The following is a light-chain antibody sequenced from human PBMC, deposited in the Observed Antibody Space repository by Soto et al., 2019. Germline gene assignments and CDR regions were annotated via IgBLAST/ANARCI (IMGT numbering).Light chain of an antibody. CDR3: AAWDASLKGVV. CDR2: TNN. CDR1: NSNIGSNV. V-gene: IGLV1-44*01. Sequence: QSVLTQPPSASGTPGQRVTISCSGSNSNIGSNVVNWYQHLPGTAPTLLIYTNNQRPSGVPDRFSGSKSGTSASLAISGLQSDDEADYYCAAWDASLKGVVFGGVTQLTVL. J-gene: IGLJ2*01.